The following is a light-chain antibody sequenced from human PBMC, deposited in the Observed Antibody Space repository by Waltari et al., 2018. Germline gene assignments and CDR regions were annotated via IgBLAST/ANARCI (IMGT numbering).Light chain of an antibody. J-gene: IGLJ2*01. CDR2: GNS. CDR3: QSYDSSLSGSV. V-gene: IGLV1-40*01. CDR1: SSTVGAADD. Sequence: QSVLTQPPSVSAAPGRRVTISSTGTSSTVGAADDVHWYQQLPGTAPKLLIYGNSNRPSGVPDRFSGSKSGTSASLAITGLQAEDEADYYCQSYDSSLSGSVFGGGTKLTVL.